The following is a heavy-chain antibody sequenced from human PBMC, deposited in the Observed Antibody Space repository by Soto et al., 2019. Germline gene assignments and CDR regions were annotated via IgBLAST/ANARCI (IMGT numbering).Heavy chain of an antibody. Sequence: QVQLQESGPGLVKPSQTLSLTCTVSGGSISSGGYYWSWIRQHPGKGLEWIGYIYYSGSTYYNPSLKSRVTISVETSKNQFSLKLSSVTAADTAVYYCARVRYCSGGSCLSGAFYIGGQGTMVTVSS. CDR3: ARVRYCSGGSCLSGAFYI. V-gene: IGHV4-31*03. CDR1: GGSISSGGYY. CDR2: IYYSGST. J-gene: IGHJ3*02. D-gene: IGHD2-15*01.